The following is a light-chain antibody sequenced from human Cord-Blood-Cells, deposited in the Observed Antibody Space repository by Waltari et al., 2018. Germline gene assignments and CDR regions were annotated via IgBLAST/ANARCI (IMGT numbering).Light chain of an antibody. CDR2: DAS. CDR3: QQYKSYSGT. J-gene: IGKJ2*01. CDR1: QSISSW. Sequence: DIQMTQSPSTLSASVGDRVTITFRASQSISSWLAWYQQKPGKAPKLLIYDASSLESGVPSRFSGSGSGTEFTLTISSLQPDDFATYYCQQYKSYSGTFGQGTKLESK. V-gene: IGKV1-5*01.